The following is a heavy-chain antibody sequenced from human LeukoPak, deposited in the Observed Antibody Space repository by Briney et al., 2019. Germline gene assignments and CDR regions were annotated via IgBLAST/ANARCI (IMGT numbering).Heavy chain of an antibody. Sequence: ASVKVSCKASGYTFTTYHAMNWVRQAPGQGLEWMGWINTNTGNPTYAQGFTGRFVFSLDTSVSTAYLQISSLKAEDTAVYYCASGSGWYNYWGQGTLVTVSS. D-gene: IGHD6-19*01. CDR2: INTNTGNP. CDR3: ASGSGWYNY. CDR1: GYTFTTYHA. V-gene: IGHV7-4-1*02. J-gene: IGHJ4*02.